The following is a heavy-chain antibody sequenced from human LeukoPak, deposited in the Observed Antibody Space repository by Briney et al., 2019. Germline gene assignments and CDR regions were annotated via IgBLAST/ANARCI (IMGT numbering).Heavy chain of an antibody. V-gene: IGHV1-46*01. CDR3: ARDAAAAGTGYWFDP. Sequence: ASVKVSCKASGYTFTSYYMHWVRQAPGQGLEWMGIINPSGGSTSHAQKFQGRVTMTRDTSTSTVYMELSSLRSEDTAVYYCARDAAAAGTGYWFDPWGQGTLVTVSS. CDR2: INPSGGST. D-gene: IGHD6-13*01. J-gene: IGHJ5*02. CDR1: GYTFTSYY.